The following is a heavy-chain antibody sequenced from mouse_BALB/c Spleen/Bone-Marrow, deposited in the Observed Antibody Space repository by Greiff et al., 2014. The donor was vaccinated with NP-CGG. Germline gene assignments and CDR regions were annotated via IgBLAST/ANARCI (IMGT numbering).Heavy chain of an antibody. Sequence: EVKLEESGPSLVKPSQTLSLTCSVTGDSITNGYWNWIRKFPGNKLEYMGYINYSGSTYYNPSLKSRISITRDTSKNQFFLQLNSVTTEDTATYYCVRSGNYGSYPASYWGQGTLVTVSA. V-gene: IGHV3-8*02. D-gene: IGHD2-1*01. CDR1: GDSITNGY. CDR3: VRSGNYGSYPASY. CDR2: INYSGST. J-gene: IGHJ3*01.